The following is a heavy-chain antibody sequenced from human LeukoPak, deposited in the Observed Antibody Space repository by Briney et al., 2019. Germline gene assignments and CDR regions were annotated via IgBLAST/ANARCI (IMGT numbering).Heavy chain of an antibody. D-gene: IGHD6-19*01. J-gene: IGHJ4*02. Sequence: PGGSLRLSCSASGFTVSSDYMSWARQAPGKGLEWLSVIYSGGSTYYADSVKGRFTISRDNSKNTVYLQMNSLRVEDTAVYYCARGGSVPATRSFDYWGQGTLVTVSS. CDR3: ARGGSVPATRSFDY. V-gene: IGHV3-66*01. CDR2: IYSGGST. CDR1: GFTVSSDY.